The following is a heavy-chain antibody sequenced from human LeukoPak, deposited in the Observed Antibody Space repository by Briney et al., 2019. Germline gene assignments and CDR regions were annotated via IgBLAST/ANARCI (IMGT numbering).Heavy chain of an antibody. D-gene: IGHD1-26*01. V-gene: IGHV1-8*01. J-gene: IGHJ4*02. Sequence: ASVTVSYKASGYTFTSYDINWVRQATGQGLEWMGWMNPKSGNTGYAQKFQGRVTMTRDTSISTAYMELGSLRSEDTAVYYCARVTGSIDYWGPGTLVTVSS. CDR1: GYTFTSYD. CDR2: MNPKSGNT. CDR3: ARVTGSIDY.